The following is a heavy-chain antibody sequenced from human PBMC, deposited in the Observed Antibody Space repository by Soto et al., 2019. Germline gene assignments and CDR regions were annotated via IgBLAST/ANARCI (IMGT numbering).Heavy chain of an antibody. CDR1: GGSIISGGYY. V-gene: IGHV4-31*03. D-gene: IGHD4-17*01. CDR3: ARGYGRDRSLPPYYYYMDV. J-gene: IGHJ6*03. CDR2: IYYSGST. Sequence: SETLSLTCTVSGGSIISGGYYWSWIRQHPGKGLEWIGYIYYSGSTYYNPSLKSRVTISVDTSKNQFSLKLSSVTAADTAVYYCARGYGRDRSLPPYYYYMDVWGKGTTLTVSS.